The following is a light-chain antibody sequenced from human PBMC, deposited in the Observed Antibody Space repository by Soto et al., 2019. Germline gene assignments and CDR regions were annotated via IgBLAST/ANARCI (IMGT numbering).Light chain of an antibody. CDR2: RVY. J-gene: IGKJ2*01. CDR3: MQNEHWPHT. Sequence: EVGVTQSPLSLPVTLGQPSSISCRSSQSLLQSDGNTYLMWVHHRPGKPQRRLIYRVYNRDSGVKDRLRGSEEGNVFTLNISRVEAEDDRLYYCMQNEHWPHTFGPGTNQEPK. CDR1: QSLLQSDGNTY. V-gene: IGKV2-30*02.